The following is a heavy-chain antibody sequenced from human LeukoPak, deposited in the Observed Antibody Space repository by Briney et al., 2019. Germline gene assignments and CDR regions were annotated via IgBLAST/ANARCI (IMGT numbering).Heavy chain of an antibody. J-gene: IGHJ3*02. CDR1: GFTFSSYG. CDR3: ASRYSSLGIDAFDI. D-gene: IGHD6-13*01. V-gene: IGHV3-30*02. Sequence: QPGGSLRLSCAASGFTFSSYGMHWVRQAPGKGLEWVAFIRYDGSNKYYADSVKGRFTISRDNSKNTLYLQMNSLRAEDTAVYYCASRYSSLGIDAFDIWGQGTMVTVSS. CDR2: IRYDGSNK.